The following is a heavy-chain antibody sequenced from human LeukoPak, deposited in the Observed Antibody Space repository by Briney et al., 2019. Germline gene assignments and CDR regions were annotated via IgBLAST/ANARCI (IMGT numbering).Heavy chain of an antibody. CDR1: GGSISSGSYY. J-gene: IGHJ4*02. V-gene: IGHV4-61*02. D-gene: IGHD3-22*01. Sequence: SETLSLTCTVSGGSISSGSYYWSWIRQPAGKGLEWIGRIYTSGSTNYNPSLKSRVTISVDTSKNQFSLKLSSVTAADMAVYYCARHFNYYDSSGYFDYWGQGTLVTVSS. CDR2: IYTSGST. CDR3: ARHFNYYDSSGYFDY.